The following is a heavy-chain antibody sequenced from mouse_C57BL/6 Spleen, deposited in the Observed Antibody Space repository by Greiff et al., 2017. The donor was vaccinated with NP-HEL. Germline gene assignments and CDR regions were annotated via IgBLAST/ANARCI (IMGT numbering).Heavy chain of an antibody. J-gene: IGHJ4*01. CDR1: GYTFTSYW. Sequence: VQLQQPGAELVRPGSSVKLSCKASGYTFTSYWMDWVKQRPGQGLEWIGNIYPSDSETHYNQKFKDKATLTVDKSSSTAYMQLSSLTSEDSAVYYCARGGDYYAFYAMDYWGQGTSVTVSS. D-gene: IGHD1-1*01. CDR2: IYPSDSET. CDR3: ARGGDYYAFYAMDY. V-gene: IGHV1-61*01.